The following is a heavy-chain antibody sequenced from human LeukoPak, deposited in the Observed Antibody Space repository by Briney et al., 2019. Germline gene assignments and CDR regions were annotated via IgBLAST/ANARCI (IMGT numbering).Heavy chain of an antibody. V-gene: IGHV1-69*05. CDR1: GGTFSNYA. CDR3: ARGYSNWFDP. D-gene: IGHD1-1*01. Sequence: ASVKVSCNASGGTFSNYAIAWVRQAPGQGLEWMGGIIPIFGTANYAQKFQGRVTITTDESTSTAYMELSSLRSEDTAVYYCARGYSNWFDPWGQGTLVTVSS. CDR2: IIPIFGTA. J-gene: IGHJ5*02.